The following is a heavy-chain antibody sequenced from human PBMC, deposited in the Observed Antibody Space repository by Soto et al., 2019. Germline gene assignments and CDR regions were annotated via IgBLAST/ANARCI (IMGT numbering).Heavy chain of an antibody. J-gene: IGHJ4*02. CDR1: GHSISSGYY. CDR2: IYHSGST. Sequence: PSETLSLTCAVSGHSISSGYYWGWVRQPPGKGLEWIGSIYHSGSTHYNASLKSRVTISVDTSKNHFSLKLNSGTAADTAVYYCARADADYYDNSGYPLDWGQGTLVTVSS. CDR3: ARADADYYDNSGYPLD. V-gene: IGHV4-38-2*01. D-gene: IGHD3-22*01.